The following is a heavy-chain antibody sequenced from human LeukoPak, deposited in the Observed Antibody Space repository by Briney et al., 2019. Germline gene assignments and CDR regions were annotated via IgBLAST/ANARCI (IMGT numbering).Heavy chain of an antibody. Sequence: SVKVSCKASGGTFSSFAVSWVRQAPGQGLEWMGRIIPILGIPNYAHKFQGSVTLTADESTNTAYMELSSLGSEDTAVYYCARESNPIYCTNGVCPIDSWGQGTLVIVSS. CDR3: ARESNPIYCTNGVCPIDS. V-gene: IGHV1-69*04. D-gene: IGHD2-8*01. CDR1: GGTFSSFA. J-gene: IGHJ4*02. CDR2: IIPILGIP.